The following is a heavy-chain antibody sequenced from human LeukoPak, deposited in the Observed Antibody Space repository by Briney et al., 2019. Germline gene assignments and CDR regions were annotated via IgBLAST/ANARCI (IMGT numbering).Heavy chain of an antibody. V-gene: IGHV1-24*01. D-gene: IGHD4-17*01. CDR1: GYTLSEIS. Sequence: ASVKVSCKDSGYTLSEISMHWVRQAPGQGLEWMGGFNPEDVETIYARSFQGRLTVTEDTSTDTAYMELSSLRAEDTAMYYCATEIVGYGDVHYFDSWGQGTLVTVSS. J-gene: IGHJ4*02. CDR3: ATEIVGYGDVHYFDS. CDR2: FNPEDVET.